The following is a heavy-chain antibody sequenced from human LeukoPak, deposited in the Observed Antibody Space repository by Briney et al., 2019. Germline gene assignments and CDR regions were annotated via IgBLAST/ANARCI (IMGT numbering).Heavy chain of an antibody. V-gene: IGHV3-30*02. D-gene: IGHD5-12*01. CDR2: IRYDVSNK. CDR1: GFTFSSYG. J-gene: IGHJ4*02. Sequence: PGGSLRLSCAASGFTFSSYGMHWVRQAPGKGLEWVAFIRYDVSNKYYADSVKGRFTISRDNSKNTLYLQMNSLRAEDTAVYYCAKDLVTNKVATMVFDYWGQGTLVTVSS. CDR3: AKDLVTNKVATMVFDY.